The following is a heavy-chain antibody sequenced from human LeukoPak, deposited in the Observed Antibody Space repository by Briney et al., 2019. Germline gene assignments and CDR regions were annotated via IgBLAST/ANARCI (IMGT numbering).Heavy chain of an antibody. J-gene: IGHJ4*02. CDR1: GGSISSYY. CDR3: ARWLEVVAAPGYGMYDY. V-gene: IGHV4-59*01. Sequence: SETLSLTCTVSGGSISSYYWSWIRQPPGKGLEWIWYIYYSGSTNYNPSLKSRVTISVDTSKNQFSLKLSSVTAADTAVYYCARWLEVVAAPGYGMYDYWGQGTLVTVSS. CDR2: IYYSGST. D-gene: IGHD2-15*01.